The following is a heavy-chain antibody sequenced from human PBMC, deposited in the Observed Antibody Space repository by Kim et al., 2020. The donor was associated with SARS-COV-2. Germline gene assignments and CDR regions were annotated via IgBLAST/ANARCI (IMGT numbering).Heavy chain of an antibody. CDR3: ARIDNSWGCDYYFDY. J-gene: IGHJ4*01. D-gene: IGHD3-16*01. V-gene: IGHV3-33*01. Sequence: GGSLRLSCAASGFTFSNHDMHWVRQAPGKGLEWVADIWYSGVTNFYADSVKGRFTISRDNARNTVSLQMNSLRAEDTAVYYCARIDNSWGCDYYFDYWG. CDR1: GFTFSNHD. CDR2: IWYSGVTN.